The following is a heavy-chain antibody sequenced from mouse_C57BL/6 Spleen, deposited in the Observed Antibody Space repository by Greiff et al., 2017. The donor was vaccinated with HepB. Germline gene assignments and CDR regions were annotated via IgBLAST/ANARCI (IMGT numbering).Heavy chain of an antibody. Sequence: QVQLQQPGAELVKPGASVKMSCKASGYTFTSYWITWVKQRPGQGLEWIGDIYPGSGSTNYNEKFKSKATLTVDTSSSTAYMQLSSLTSEDSAVYYCARLYYYGSSYVDYAMDYWGQGTSVTVSS. J-gene: IGHJ4*01. D-gene: IGHD1-1*01. CDR1: GYTFTSYW. V-gene: IGHV1-55*01. CDR3: ARLYYYGSSYVDYAMDY. CDR2: IYPGSGST.